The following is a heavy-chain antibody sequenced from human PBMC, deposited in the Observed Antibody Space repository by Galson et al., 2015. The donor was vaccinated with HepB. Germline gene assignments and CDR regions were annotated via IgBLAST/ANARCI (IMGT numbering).Heavy chain of an antibody. CDR3: ARGAWGDGDEGFYFDY. CDR2: IYYGGIT. V-gene: IGHV4-39*07. Sequence: SETLSLTCTVSSGPISSSDYYWGWVRQPPGKGLEWIGNIYYGGITSYNPSLQSRVTISVDTSKKQFSLKLTSVTAADTAVYYGARGAWGDGDEGFYFDYWGQGTLVTVPS. D-gene: IGHD4-17*01. J-gene: IGHJ4*02. CDR1: SGPISSSDYY.